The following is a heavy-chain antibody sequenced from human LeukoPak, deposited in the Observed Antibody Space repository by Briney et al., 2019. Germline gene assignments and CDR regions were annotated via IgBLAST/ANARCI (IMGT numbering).Heavy chain of an antibody. CDR3: ARDEGWFDP. CDR2: ISGSGTST. V-gene: IGHV3-23*01. J-gene: IGHJ5*02. CDR1: GFTFSNSA. Sequence: GGFLSLSCAASGFTFSNSAMTWVRQAPGKGLEWVSGISGSGTSTYYADSVKGRFTISRDNSKNTLYLQMNSLRAEDTAVYYCARDEGWFDPWGQGTLVTVSS.